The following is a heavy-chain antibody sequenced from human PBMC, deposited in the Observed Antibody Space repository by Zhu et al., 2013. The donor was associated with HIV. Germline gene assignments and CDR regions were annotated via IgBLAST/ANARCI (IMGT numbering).Heavy chain of an antibody. CDR3: ARDQIGAGIRAFDI. CDR2: IYTDGNT. J-gene: IGHJ3*02. CDR1: GGSISSGRYY. Sequence: QVQLQESGPGLVKPSETLSLTCTVSGGSISSGRYYWGWIRQSPGKGLEWIASIYTDGNTYYNPSLKSRVSISLDTSKNQFSLKLSSVTAADTAVYYCARDQIGAGIRAFDIWGQGTMVTVSS. D-gene: IGHD3-3*02. V-gene: IGHV4-39*07.